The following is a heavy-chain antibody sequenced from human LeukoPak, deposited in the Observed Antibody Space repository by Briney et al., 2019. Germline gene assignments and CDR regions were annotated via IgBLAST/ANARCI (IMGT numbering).Heavy chain of an antibody. V-gene: IGHV4-4*07. CDR2: IYTSGST. CDR1: GGSISSYY. J-gene: IGHJ4*02. Sequence: NPSETLSLTCTVSGGSISSYYWSWIRQPAGKGLEWIGRIYTSGSTNYNPSLKSRVTMSVDTSKNQFSLKLSSVTAADTAVYYCARASPVADHQYYFDYWGQGTLVTVSS. D-gene: IGHD6-19*01. CDR3: ARASPVADHQYYFDY.